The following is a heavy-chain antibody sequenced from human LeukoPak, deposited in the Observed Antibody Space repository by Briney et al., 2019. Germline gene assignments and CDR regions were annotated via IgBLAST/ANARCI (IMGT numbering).Heavy chain of an antibody. CDR2: IYSDAGT. CDR3: ASGPSKRRLDY. D-gene: IGHD6-25*01. CDR1: GFTFSSYA. V-gene: IGHV3-66*01. Sequence: PGGSLRLSCAASGFTFSSYAMSWVRQAPGKGLEWVAIIYSDAGTFYADSVKGRFTISRDNSKNTLYLQMNSLRAEDTAVYYCASGPSKRRLDYWGQGTLVTVSS. J-gene: IGHJ4*02.